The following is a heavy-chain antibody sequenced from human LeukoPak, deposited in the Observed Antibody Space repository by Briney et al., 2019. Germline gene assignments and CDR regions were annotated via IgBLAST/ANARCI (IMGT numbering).Heavy chain of an antibody. CDR1: GFTFSDYY. CDR2: IDIISPYT. D-gene: IGHD6-13*01. CDR3: GTIAAAENY. Sequence: GGSLRLSCAASGFTFSDYYMSWIRQAPGKGLEWVSYIDIISPYTNYADSVKGRFTISRDNAKNSLYLQMNSLRAEDTAVYYCGTIAAAENYWGQGTLVTVSS. J-gene: IGHJ4*02. V-gene: IGHV3-11*03.